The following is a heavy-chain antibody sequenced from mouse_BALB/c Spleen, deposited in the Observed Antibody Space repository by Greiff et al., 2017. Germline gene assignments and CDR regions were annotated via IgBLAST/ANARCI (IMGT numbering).Heavy chain of an antibody. CDR1: GFTFSSFG. Sequence: EVQVVESGGGLVQPGGSRKLSCAASGFTFSSFGMHWVRQAPEKGLEWVAYISSGSSTIYYADTVKGRFTISRDNPKNTLFLQMTSLRSEDTAMYYCASPFYGSSPAWFAYWGQGTLVTVSA. CDR2: ISSGSSTI. V-gene: IGHV5-17*02. J-gene: IGHJ3*01. D-gene: IGHD1-1*01. CDR3: ASPFYGSSPAWFAY.